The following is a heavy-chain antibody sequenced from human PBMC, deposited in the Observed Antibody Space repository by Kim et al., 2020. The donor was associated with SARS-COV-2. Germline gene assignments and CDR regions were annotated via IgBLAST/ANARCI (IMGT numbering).Heavy chain of an antibody. V-gene: IGHV4-61*01. CDR3: ARRVGATLALDY. Sequence: SETLSLTCTVSGDSVSSGSYYWSWIRQPPGKGLEWIGYIYYSVSTNYNPSLKSRVTISVDTSKNQFSLKLSSVTAADTAGYYCARRVGATLALDYWGQGTLVTVSS. CDR2: IYYSVST. D-gene: IGHD1-26*01. CDR1: GDSVSSGSYY. J-gene: IGHJ4*02.